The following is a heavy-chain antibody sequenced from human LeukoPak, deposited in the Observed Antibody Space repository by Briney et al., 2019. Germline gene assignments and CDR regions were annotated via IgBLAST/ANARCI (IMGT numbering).Heavy chain of an antibody. J-gene: IGHJ4*02. CDR1: GFTLSSYN. Sequence: KAGGSLRLSCAASGFTLSSYNMNWVRQAPGKGLEWVSSISSSSSFIYHADSMKGRFTISRDNAKNSLYLQMDSLRAEDTAVYYCVTRTGTFYYFDYWGQGTLVTVSS. CDR2: ISSSSSFI. D-gene: IGHD1-1*01. CDR3: VTRTGTFYYFDY. V-gene: IGHV3-21*01.